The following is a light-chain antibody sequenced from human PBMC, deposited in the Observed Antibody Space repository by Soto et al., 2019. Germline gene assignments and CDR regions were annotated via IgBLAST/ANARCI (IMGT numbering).Light chain of an antibody. J-gene: IGKJ1*01. CDR2: DAS. V-gene: IGKV1-5*01. CDR3: QQYNSYPWT. Sequence: DIQMTQSPSTLSASVGDRVTITCRASQSISSWLAWYQQKPGKAPKLLIYDASSLESRVPSRFSGSGSGTEFNLTISSLQPDDFATYYCQQYNSYPWTFGQGTKVEIK. CDR1: QSISSW.